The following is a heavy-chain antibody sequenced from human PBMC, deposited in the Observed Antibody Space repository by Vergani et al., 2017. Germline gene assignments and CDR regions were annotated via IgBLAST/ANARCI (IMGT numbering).Heavy chain of an antibody. J-gene: IGHJ6*02. D-gene: IGHD3-16*02. V-gene: IGHV1-18*01. Sequence: QSQLVQSGEEVKKPGASVKVSCKTSGYSFINYGISWVRQAPGQGLEWLGCVSPYNVNTHYGQKIQGRDTMTTDTSTRTAYMQLRSLTFDDTVVYYCAREWFYDNIRWTYRPRSYYGMGVWGQGTKVTVAS. CDR3: AREWFYDNIRWTYRPRSYYGMGV. CDR1: GYSFINYG. CDR2: VSPYNVNT.